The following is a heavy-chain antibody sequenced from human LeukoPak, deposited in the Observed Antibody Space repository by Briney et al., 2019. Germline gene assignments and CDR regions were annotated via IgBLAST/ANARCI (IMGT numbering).Heavy chain of an antibody. V-gene: IGHV3-21*01. D-gene: IGHD3-9*01. Sequence: GGSLRLSCAASGFTFDSYRMNWVRQAPGKGLEWVSSISTSSNYIYYADSLKGRFTISRDNAKNSLYLQMNSLRAEDTAVYYCARDSYILTGHRCFDYWGQGTLVTVSS. CDR2: ISTSSNYI. CDR3: ARDSYILTGHRCFDY. CDR1: GFTFDSYR. J-gene: IGHJ4*02.